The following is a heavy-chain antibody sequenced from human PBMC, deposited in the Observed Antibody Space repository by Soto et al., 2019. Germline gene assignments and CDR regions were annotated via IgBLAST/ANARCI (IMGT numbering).Heavy chain of an antibody. Sequence: ASVKVSCKASGGTFSSYAISCVRQAPGQGLEWMGGIIPIFGTANYAQKFQGRVTITADESTSTAYMELSSLRSEDTAVYYCARDAGIAAANYYFDYWGQGTLVTVSS. CDR3: ARDAGIAAANYYFDY. CDR1: GGTFSSYA. D-gene: IGHD6-13*01. J-gene: IGHJ4*02. CDR2: IIPIFGTA. V-gene: IGHV1-69*13.